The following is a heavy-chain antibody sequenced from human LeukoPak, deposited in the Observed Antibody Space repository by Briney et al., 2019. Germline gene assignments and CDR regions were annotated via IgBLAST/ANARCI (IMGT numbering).Heavy chain of an antibody. D-gene: IGHD3-16*01. V-gene: IGHV3-21*06. CDR3: ARVRDGLGEY. CDR2: ISSSSNSI. J-gene: IGHJ4*02. CDR1: GFTFSSYS. Sequence: GGSLRLSCAASGFTFSSYSMNWVRQAPGKGLEWVSFISSSSNSIYYADSVKGRFTISRDNAKNSLYLQMNSLRAEDTAVYYCARVRDGLGEYWGQGTLVTVSS.